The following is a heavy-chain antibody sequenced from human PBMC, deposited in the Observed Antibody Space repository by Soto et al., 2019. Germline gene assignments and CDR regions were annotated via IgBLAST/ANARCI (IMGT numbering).Heavy chain of an antibody. CDR3: ARRWGELSLDTCASWFDH. V-gene: IGHV4-59*01. CDR1: GDSINSYY. J-gene: IGHJ5*02. D-gene: IGHD3-16*02. Sequence: SETLSLTCTVSGDSINSYYWSWIRQPPWKGLEWIGYIYYSGNTNYNPSLKSRVTISVDTSKTQFSLKLTSVTAADTAVYYCARRWGELSLDTCASWFDHWDQGNLVPVSS. CDR2: IYYSGNT.